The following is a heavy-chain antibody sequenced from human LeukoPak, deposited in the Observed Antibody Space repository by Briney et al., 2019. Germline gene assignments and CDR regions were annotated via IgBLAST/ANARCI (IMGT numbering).Heavy chain of an antibody. J-gene: IGHJ3*02. D-gene: IGHD4-11*01. CDR3: ARGDDYAFEI. Sequence: GASVKVSCQPSGYTFRRYFINWVRQAPGQGLEWMGRTITNNANSGATNYAQKFQGRVTMTRDTSISTAYMELSRLRSDDTAVYYCARGDDYAFEIWGQGTMVTVSS. CDR2: TITNNANSGAT. V-gene: IGHV1-2*06. CDR1: GYTFRRYF.